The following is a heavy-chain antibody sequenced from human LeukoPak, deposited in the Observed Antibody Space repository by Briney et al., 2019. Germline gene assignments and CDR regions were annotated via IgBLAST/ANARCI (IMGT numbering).Heavy chain of an antibody. CDR3: ARRSPEAVAGAFDY. CDR1: GGSISSSSYY. D-gene: IGHD1-26*01. Sequence: SETLSLTCTVSGGSISSSSYYWGWIRQPPGKGLEWIESIYDSGSTYYNPSLKSRVTISVDTSKNQFSLKLSSVTAADTAVYYCARRSPEAVAGAFDYWGQGTLVTVSS. V-gene: IGHV4-39*01. J-gene: IGHJ4*02. CDR2: IYDSGST.